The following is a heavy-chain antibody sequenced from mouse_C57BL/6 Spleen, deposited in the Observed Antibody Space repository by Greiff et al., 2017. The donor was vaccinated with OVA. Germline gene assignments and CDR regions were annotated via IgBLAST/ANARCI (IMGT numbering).Heavy chain of an antibody. J-gene: IGHJ4*01. V-gene: IGHV3-6*01. CDR1: GYSITSGYY. CDR3: AKSPLYDGYYYAMDY. D-gene: IGHD2-3*01. CDR2: ISYDGSN. Sequence: DVKLQESGPGLVKPSQSLSLTCSVTGYSITSGYYWNWIRQFPGNKLEWMGYISYDGSNNYNPSLKNRISITRDTSKNQFFLKLNSVTTEDTATYYCAKSPLYDGYYYAMDYWGQGTSVTVSS.